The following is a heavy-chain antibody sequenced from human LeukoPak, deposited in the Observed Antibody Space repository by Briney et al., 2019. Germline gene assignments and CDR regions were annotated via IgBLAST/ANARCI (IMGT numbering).Heavy chain of an antibody. J-gene: IGHJ6*03. D-gene: IGHD6-6*01. CDR1: GGSISSSSYY. CDR3: ASGFYSSSPKRGYYYYYYMDV. Sequence: SETLSLTCTVSGGSISSSSYYWGWIRQPPGKGLEWIGSIYHSGSTYYNPSLKSRVTISVDTSKNQFSLKLSSVTAADTAVYYCASGFYSSSPKRGYYYYYYMDVWGKGTTVTVSS. CDR2: IYHSGST. V-gene: IGHV4-39*07.